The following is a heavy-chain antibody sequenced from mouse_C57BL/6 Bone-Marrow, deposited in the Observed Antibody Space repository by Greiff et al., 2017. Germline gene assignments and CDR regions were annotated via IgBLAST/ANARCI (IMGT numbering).Heavy chain of an antibody. Sequence: DVQLQESGGGLVQPGGSMKLSCVASGFTFSNYWMNWVRQSPEKGLEWVAQIRLKSDNYATHYAESVKGRFTISRDDSKSSVYLQMNNLRAEDTGIYYCTGPLPITTVVPYFDVWGTGTTVTVSS. CDR1: GFTFSNYW. D-gene: IGHD1-1*01. J-gene: IGHJ1*03. CDR3: TGPLPITTVVPYFDV. CDR2: IRLKSDNYAT. V-gene: IGHV6-3*01.